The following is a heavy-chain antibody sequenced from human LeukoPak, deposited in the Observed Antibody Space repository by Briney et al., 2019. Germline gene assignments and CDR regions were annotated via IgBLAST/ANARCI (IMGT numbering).Heavy chain of an antibody. D-gene: IGHD3-10*01. CDR3: AKDWMVRGVMGYYYYMDV. Sequence: GGSLRLSCAASGFTFSSYAMSWVRQAPGKGLVWVSAIIGSGGSTYYADSVKGRFTISRDNSKNTLYLQMNTLRAEDTAVYYCAKDWMVRGVMGYYYYMDVWGKGTTVTVSS. CDR1: GFTFSSYA. CDR2: IIGSGGST. J-gene: IGHJ6*03. V-gene: IGHV3-23*01.